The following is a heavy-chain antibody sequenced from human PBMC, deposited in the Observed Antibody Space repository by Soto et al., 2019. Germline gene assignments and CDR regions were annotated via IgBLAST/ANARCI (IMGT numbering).Heavy chain of an antibody. CDR1: GFTFKFNSYA. CDR2: IAYDGSNQ. Sequence: SGGSLRLSCAASGFTFKFNSYAMHWVRQAPGKGLAWVALIAYDGSNQYYADSVKGRFTISRDNSKNTLYLQMNSLRAEDTAVYYCARGACSSTSCYTGEGFDYWGQGTLVTVSS. J-gene: IGHJ4*02. V-gene: IGHV3-30-3*01. D-gene: IGHD2-2*02. CDR3: ARGACSSTSCYTGEGFDY.